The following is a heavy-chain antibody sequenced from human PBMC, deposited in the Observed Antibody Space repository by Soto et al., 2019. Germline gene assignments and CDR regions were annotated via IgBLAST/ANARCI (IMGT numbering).Heavy chain of an antibody. CDR1: GFTFSSYG. Sequence: QVQLVESGGGVVQPGRSLRLSCVASGFTFSSYGMHWVRQAPGKGLEWVAIISYDGSNTYYADSVKGRFTISRDNSKNTLYLQMNSLRAEDTSVYYCAKEGGLSGSYYISSSYYFDYWGPGTLVTVPS. CDR3: AKEGGLSGSYYISSSYYFDY. V-gene: IGHV3-30*18. CDR2: ISYDGSNT. D-gene: IGHD1-26*01. J-gene: IGHJ4*02.